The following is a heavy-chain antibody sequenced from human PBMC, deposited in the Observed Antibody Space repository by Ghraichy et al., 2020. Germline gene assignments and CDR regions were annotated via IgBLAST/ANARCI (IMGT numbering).Heavy chain of an antibody. Sequence: GGSLRLSCAASGFTFSTYAMNWVRQAPGKGLEWVSLISGGGGDTYYTDSVKGRFTISRDNSKSTLHLQMNSLRAEDTAVYYCAKVRPHSGFSINWYKYPAWDNWSQGTLVTVSS. J-gene: IGHJ4*02. V-gene: IGHV3-23*01. CDR2: ISGGGGDT. D-gene: IGHD6-13*01. CDR3: AKVRPHSGFSINWYKYPAWDN. CDR1: GFTFSTYA.